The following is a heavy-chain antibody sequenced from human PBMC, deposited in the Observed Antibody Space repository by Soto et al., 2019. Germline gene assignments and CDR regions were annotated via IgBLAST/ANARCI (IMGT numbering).Heavy chain of an antibody. Sequence: ASVKVSCKASGYTFTSYDINWVRQATGQGLEWMGWMNPNSGNTGYAQKFQGRVAMTRNTSISTAYMELSSLRSEDTAVYYCARSKAVAGEIDYWGQGTLVTVSS. D-gene: IGHD6-19*01. V-gene: IGHV1-8*01. CDR1: GYTFTSYD. CDR2: MNPNSGNT. J-gene: IGHJ4*02. CDR3: ARSKAVAGEIDY.